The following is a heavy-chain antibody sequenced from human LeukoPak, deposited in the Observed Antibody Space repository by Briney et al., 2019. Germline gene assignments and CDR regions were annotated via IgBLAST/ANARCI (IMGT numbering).Heavy chain of an antibody. CDR3: ARDPPSGSWGIFDY. Sequence: GGSLRLSCAASGFTFSNYAMSWVRQAPGKGLEWVSGINWNGGSTGYADSVKGRFTISRDNAKNSLYLQMNSLRAEDTALYYCARDPPSGSWGIFDYWGQGTLVTVSS. J-gene: IGHJ4*02. CDR1: GFTFSNYA. CDR2: INWNGGST. D-gene: IGHD6-13*01. V-gene: IGHV3-20*04.